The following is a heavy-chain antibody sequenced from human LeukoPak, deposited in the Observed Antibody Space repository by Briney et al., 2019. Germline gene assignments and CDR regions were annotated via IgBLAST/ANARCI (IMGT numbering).Heavy chain of an antibody. J-gene: IGHJ3*02. CDR2: VWYDGSNK. D-gene: IGHD2-8*01. CDR1: GFTFSAYG. Sequence: PGGSLRPSCAASGFTFSAYGMHWVRQAPGKGLEWVALVWYDGSNKYYADSVKGRYTISRDNSKNTLYLQMNSLRPEDTAVFYCARNYGTNSGGLDIWGQGTTVSVSS. CDR3: ARNYGTNSGGLDI. V-gene: IGHV3-33*01.